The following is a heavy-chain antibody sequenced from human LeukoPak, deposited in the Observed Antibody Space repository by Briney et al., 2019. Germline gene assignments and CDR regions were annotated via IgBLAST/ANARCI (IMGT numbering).Heavy chain of an antibody. D-gene: IGHD1/OR15-1a*01. Sequence: GGSLRLSCAASGFTFSLYSMSWVRQAPGKGLEWVSAISGSGGSTYYADSVKGRFTISRDNSKNPLYLQMNSLRAEDTAVYYCAKGNKINHWYFDLWGRGALVTVSS. J-gene: IGHJ2*01. CDR3: AKGNKINHWYFDL. CDR1: GFTFSLYS. CDR2: ISGSGGST. V-gene: IGHV3-23*01.